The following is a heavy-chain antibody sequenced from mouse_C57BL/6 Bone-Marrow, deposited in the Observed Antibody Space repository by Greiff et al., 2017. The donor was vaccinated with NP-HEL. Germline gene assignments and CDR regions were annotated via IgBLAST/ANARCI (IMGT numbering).Heavy chain of an antibody. V-gene: IGHV14-4*01. CDR3: TTIELRGYFDV. J-gene: IGHJ1*03. D-gene: IGHD1-1*01. CDR2: IDPENGDT. CDR1: GFNIKDDY. Sequence: EVQLQQSGAELVRPGASVKLSCTASGFNIKDDYMHWVKQRPEQGLEWIGWIDPENGDTEYASKFQGKATITADTSSNTAYLQLSSLTSEDTAVYDCTTIELRGYFDVWGTGTTVTVSS.